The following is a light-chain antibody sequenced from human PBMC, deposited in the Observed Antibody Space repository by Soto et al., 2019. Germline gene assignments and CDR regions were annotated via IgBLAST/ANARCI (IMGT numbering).Light chain of an antibody. J-gene: IGLJ2*01. Sequence: QSVLTQPPLASGTPGQRVTISCSGSSSNIGSNTVNWYQQLPGTAPRLLIYSNNQRPSGVPDRFSGSKSGTSASLAISGLQSEDEADYYCAAWDDSLNGVLFGGGTKLTVL. V-gene: IGLV1-44*01. CDR3: AAWDDSLNGVL. CDR1: SSNIGSNT. CDR2: SNN.